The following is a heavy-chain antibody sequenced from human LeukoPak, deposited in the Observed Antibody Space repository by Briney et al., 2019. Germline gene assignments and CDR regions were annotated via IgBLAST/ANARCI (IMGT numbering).Heavy chain of an antibody. Sequence: ASVKVSCKASGYTFTSYAISWVRQAPGQGLEWMGGIIPIFGTANYAQKFQGRVTITADESTSTAYMELSSLRSEDTAVYYCAKTRDGYNSYYYYYGMDVWGQGTTVTVSS. CDR1: GYTFTSYA. CDR2: IIPIFGTA. V-gene: IGHV1-69*13. D-gene: IGHD5-24*01. CDR3: AKTRDGYNSYYYYYGMDV. J-gene: IGHJ6*02.